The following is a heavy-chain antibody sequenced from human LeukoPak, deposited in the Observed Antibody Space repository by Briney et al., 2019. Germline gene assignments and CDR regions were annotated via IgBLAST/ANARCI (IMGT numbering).Heavy chain of an antibody. CDR2: IYHSGST. CDR3: ARYGGVIVIPNF. Sequence: SETLSLTCTVSGYSISSGYYWGWIRQPPGKGLEWIGSIYHSGSTYYNPSLKSRVTISVDTSKNQFSLKLSSVTAADTAVYYCARYGGVIVIPNFWGQGTLVTVSS. J-gene: IGHJ4*02. D-gene: IGHD3-16*02. CDR1: GYSISSGYY. V-gene: IGHV4-38-2*02.